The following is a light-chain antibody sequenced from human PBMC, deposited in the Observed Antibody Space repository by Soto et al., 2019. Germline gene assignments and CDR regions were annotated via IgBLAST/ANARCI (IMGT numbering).Light chain of an antibody. V-gene: IGLV2-11*01. CDR3: CSHAGSYTYV. CDR2: DVS. J-gene: IGLJ1*01. Sequence: QSALTQPRSVSGSPGQSVTICCTGTSSDVGGYNYVSWYQQHPGKAPKVMIYDVSKRPSGVPDRFSGSKSGNTASLTISGLQAEDEADYYCCSHAGSYTYVFGTGTKVTVL. CDR1: SSDVGGYNY.